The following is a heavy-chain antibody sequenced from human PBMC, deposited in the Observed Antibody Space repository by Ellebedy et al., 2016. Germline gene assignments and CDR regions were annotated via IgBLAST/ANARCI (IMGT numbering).Heavy chain of an antibody. CDR1: GGSISSSSYY. CDR3: ASGGPYYYGSGSSWPFDS. D-gene: IGHD3-10*01. J-gene: IGHJ3*02. V-gene: IGHV4-39*01. Sequence: SETLSLTXTVSGGSISSSSYYWGWIRQPPGKGLEWIGSIYYSGSTYYNPSLKSRVTISVDTSKNQFSLKLSSVTAADTAVYYCASGGPYYYGSGSSWPFDSWGQGTMVTVSS. CDR2: IYYSGST.